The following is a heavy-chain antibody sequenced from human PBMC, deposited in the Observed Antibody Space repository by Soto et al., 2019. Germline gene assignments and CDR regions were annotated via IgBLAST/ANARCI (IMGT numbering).Heavy chain of an antibody. D-gene: IGHD6-19*01. CDR2: TYYRTKWYN. J-gene: IGHJ5*02. CDR1: GDSVSSNSAA. V-gene: IGHV6-1*01. Sequence: SQTLSLTCAISGDSVSSNSAAWNWTRQSPTRGLEWLGRTYYRTKWYNDYAISMRSRITINPDTSKNQFSLQLNSVTPEDTAVYYCAREICTSGWCNWFDPWGQGILVTVSS. CDR3: AREICTSGWCNWFDP.